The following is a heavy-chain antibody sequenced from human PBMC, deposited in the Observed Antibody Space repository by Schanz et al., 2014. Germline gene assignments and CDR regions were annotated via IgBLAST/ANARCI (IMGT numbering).Heavy chain of an antibody. J-gene: IGHJ6*03. CDR3: ARGNNDYFYYYMDV. Sequence: QVHLQESGPGLVKPSETLSLTCTVSGGSVSSNSYHWGWIRQPPGKGLEWIGYVSSTGSAESNPSLKSRVTLSVDTSKNQFSLKVRSVTAADTAVYFCARGNNDYFYYYMDVWGKGAAVTVSS. CDR2: VSSTGSA. D-gene: IGHD1-1*01. CDR1: GGSVSSNSYH. V-gene: IGHV4-61*01.